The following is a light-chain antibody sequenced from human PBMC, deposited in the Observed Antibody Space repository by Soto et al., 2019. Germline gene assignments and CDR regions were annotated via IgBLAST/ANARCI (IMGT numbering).Light chain of an antibody. CDR3: GTWDTSLSAVV. CDR1: SSNIGNNY. Sequence: QSALTQPPSVSAAPGQTVTISCSGSSSNIGNNYVSWYQHLPGTAPKLLIYDNNERPSGIPDRFSGSKSGTSATLGITGLQTGDEADYYCGTWDTSLSAVVFGGGTKLTVL. J-gene: IGLJ2*01. V-gene: IGLV1-51*01. CDR2: DNN.